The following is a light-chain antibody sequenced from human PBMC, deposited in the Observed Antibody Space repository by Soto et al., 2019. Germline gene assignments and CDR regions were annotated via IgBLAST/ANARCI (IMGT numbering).Light chain of an antibody. CDR1: SSNIGINY. Sequence: QSVLTQPPSASGTHGQRVTISCSGSSSNIGINYVFWYQQLPGTAPKLLIYRNNQRPSGVPDRFSGSKSGTSASLAISGLRSEDESDYYCAAWDYNLSAVVFGGGTQLTVL. V-gene: IGLV1-47*01. CDR3: AAWDYNLSAVV. J-gene: IGLJ2*01. CDR2: RNN.